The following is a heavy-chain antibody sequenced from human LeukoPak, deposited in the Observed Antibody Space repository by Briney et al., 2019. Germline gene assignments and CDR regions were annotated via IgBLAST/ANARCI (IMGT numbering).Heavy chain of an antibody. J-gene: IGHJ4*02. CDR1: GYTFTAYY. D-gene: IGHD2-2*01. CDR2: MNPNSGNT. CDR3: ARGWGYCSSTSCYGNDY. V-gene: IGHV1-8*03. Sequence: ASVKVSCKASGYTFTAYYVHWVRQAPGQGLEWMGWMNPNSGNTGYAQKFQGRVTITRNTSISTAYMELSSLRSEDTAVYYCARGWGYCSSTSCYGNDYWGQGTLVTVSS.